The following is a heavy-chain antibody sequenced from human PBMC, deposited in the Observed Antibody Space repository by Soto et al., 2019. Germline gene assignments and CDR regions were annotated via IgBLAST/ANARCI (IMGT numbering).Heavy chain of an antibody. CDR2: ISYDGSNK. D-gene: IGHD2-2*01. J-gene: IGHJ6*02. Sequence: GGSLRLSCAASGFTFSSYGMHWVRQAPGKGLEWVAVISYDGSNKYYADSVKGRFTISRDNSKNTLYLQMNSLRAEDTAVYYCAKQVKRYCSRTSCYAYYGMDVWGQGTTVTVSS. V-gene: IGHV3-30*18. CDR1: GFTFSSYG. CDR3: AKQVKRYCSRTSCYAYYGMDV.